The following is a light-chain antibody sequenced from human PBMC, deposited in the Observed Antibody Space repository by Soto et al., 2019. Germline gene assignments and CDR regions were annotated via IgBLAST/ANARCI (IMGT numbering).Light chain of an antibody. CDR1: QSVLYTSKNKNY. CDR3: QQYYSIPLT. Sequence: IVMTQSPDSLAVSLGERATINCKSSQSVLYTSKNKNYLASYQQKPGQPPKLLIYWASNRESGVPDRFRGSGSGTDFTLTISSLQAEDVAVYYCQQYYSIPLTFGGGTKVEIK. CDR2: WAS. V-gene: IGKV4-1*01. J-gene: IGKJ4*01.